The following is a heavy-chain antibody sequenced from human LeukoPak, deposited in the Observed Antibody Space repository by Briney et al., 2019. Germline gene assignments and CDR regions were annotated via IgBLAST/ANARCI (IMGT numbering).Heavy chain of an antibody. CDR2: INHSGST. V-gene: IGHV4-34*01. CDR1: GGSFSDYY. J-gene: IGHJ6*03. CDR3: ARAGPVYGSGYNYYYYYMDV. D-gene: IGHD3-3*01. Sequence: SETLSLTCAVYGGSFSDYYWNWIRQPPGKGLEWIGEINHSGSTNYNPSLKSRVTISVDTPKNQFSLKLSSVTAADTAVYYCARAGPVYGSGYNYYYYYMDVWGKGTTVTVSS.